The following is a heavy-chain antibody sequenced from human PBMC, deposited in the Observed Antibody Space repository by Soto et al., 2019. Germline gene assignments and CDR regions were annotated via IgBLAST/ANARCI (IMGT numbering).Heavy chain of an antibody. CDR2: IHYGGNA. V-gene: IGHV4-39*01. D-gene: IGHD2-21*02. J-gene: IGHJ4*02. CDR3: ARVNVTLDL. Sequence: PSETLSLTCTVSGGSVRSSTYYWAWVRQPPGKGLEWIASIHYGGNAYYSPSLTTRATISRDTSKNRVSLELRSVTAADTAVYYCARVNVTLDLWGLGTLVTVSS. CDR1: GGSVRSSTYY.